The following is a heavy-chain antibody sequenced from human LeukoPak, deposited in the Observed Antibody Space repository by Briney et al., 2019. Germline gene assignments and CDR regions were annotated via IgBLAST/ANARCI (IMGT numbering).Heavy chain of an antibody. CDR1: EFTFSSYA. J-gene: IGHJ4*02. CDR2: ISSSSSYI. CDR3: ASQGVGIFDY. D-gene: IGHD6-13*01. V-gene: IGHV3-21*01. Sequence: GGSLRLSCAASEFTFSSYAMSWVRQAPGKGLEWVSSISSSSSYIYYADSVKGRFTISRDNAKNSLYLQMNSLRAEDTAVYYCASQGVGIFDYWGQGTLVTVSS.